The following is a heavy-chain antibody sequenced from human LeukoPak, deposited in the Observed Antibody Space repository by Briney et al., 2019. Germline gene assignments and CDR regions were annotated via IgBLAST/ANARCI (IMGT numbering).Heavy chain of an antibody. CDR2: IYYSGST. V-gene: IGHV4-59*08. CDR3: ARRRPEYSSGWYWFDP. J-gene: IGHJ5*02. Sequence: SETLSLTCTVPGGSISSYYWSWIRQPPGKGLEWIGYIYYSGSTNYNPSLKSRVTISVDTSKNQFSLKLSSVTAADTAVYYCARRRPEYSSGWYWFDPWGQGTLVTVSS. CDR1: GGSISSYY. D-gene: IGHD6-19*01.